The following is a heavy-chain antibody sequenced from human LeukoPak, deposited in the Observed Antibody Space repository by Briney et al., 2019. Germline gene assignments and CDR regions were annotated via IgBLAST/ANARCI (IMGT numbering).Heavy chain of an antibody. D-gene: IGHD2-15*01. CDR3: ARGREILTLPHYYYYGMDV. J-gene: IGHJ6*02. CDR2: INHSGST. V-gene: IGHV4-34*01. CDR1: GGSFSNYY. Sequence: SETLSLTCAVYGGSFSNYYWSWMRQPPGKGLEWIGEINHSGSTNYNPSLKSRVTISVDTSKNQFSLKLSSVTAADTAAYYCARGREILTLPHYYYYGMDVWGQGTTVTVSS.